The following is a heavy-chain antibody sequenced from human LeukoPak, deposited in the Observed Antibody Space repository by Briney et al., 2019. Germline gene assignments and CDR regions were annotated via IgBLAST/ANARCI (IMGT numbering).Heavy chain of an antibody. J-gene: IGHJ3*02. CDR2: INPNSGGT. CDR1: GYTFTGYY. D-gene: IGHD2-15*01. CDR3: ASARERYCSGGSCYLGMYAFDI. V-gene: IGHV1-2*04. Sequence: ASVKVSCKASGYTFTGYYMHWVRQAPGQGLEWMGWINPNSGGTNYAQKFQGWVTMTRDTSISTAYMELSRLRSDDTAVYYCASARERYCSGGSCYLGMYAFDIWGQGTMVTVSS.